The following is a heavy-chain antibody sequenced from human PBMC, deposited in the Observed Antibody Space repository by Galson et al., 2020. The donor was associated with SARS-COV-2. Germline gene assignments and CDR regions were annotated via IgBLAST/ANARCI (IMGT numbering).Heavy chain of an antibody. D-gene: IGHD4-17*01. V-gene: IGHV3-21*01. J-gene: IGHJ4*02. CDR1: GFTFSSYS. CDR2: ISSSSSYI. Sequence: GGSLRLSCAASGFTFSSYSMNWVRQAPGKGLEWVSSISSSSSYIYYADSAKGRFTISRDNAKNSLYLQMNSLRAEDTAVYYCARDPDYGDYGSYFDYWGQGTLVTVSS. CDR3: ARDPDYGDYGSYFDY.